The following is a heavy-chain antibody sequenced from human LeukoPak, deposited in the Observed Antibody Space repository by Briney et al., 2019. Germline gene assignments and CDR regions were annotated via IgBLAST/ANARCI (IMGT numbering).Heavy chain of an antibody. Sequence: GGSLRLSCAASGFTFSNYAMSWVRQAPGQGLEWVSVMSGSGGSTYYADSVKGRFTISRENSKNMLYLQMNSLRAEDTAVYYCAKHVNPSTYDFWSGYWSWLDPWGQGTLVTVSS. V-gene: IGHV3-23*01. CDR3: AKHVNPSTYDFWSGYWSWLDP. CDR1: GFTFSNYA. J-gene: IGHJ5*02. CDR2: MSGSGGST. D-gene: IGHD3-3*01.